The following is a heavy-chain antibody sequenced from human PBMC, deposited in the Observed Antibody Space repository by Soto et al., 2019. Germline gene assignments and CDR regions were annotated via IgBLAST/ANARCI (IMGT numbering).Heavy chain of an antibody. J-gene: IGHJ3*02. CDR3: ARGMYYYDSSGYYKEDDAFDI. Sequence: GASVKVSCKASGDTFTSYYMHWVRQAPGQGLEWMGIINPSGDSTSYAQKFQGRFTISRDNAKNSLYLQMNSLRAEDTAVYYCARGMYYYDSSGYYKEDDAFDIWGQGTMVTVSS. CDR1: GDTFTSYY. CDR2: INPSGDST. V-gene: IGHV1-46*01. D-gene: IGHD3-22*01.